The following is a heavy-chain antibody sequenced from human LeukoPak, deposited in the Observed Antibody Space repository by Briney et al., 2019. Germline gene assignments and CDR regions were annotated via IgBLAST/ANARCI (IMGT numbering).Heavy chain of an antibody. CDR1: GGTFSSYA. Sequence: SVKVSCKASGGTFSSYAISWVRQAPGQGLEWMGRIIPILGIANYAQKFQGRVTITADKSTSTAYMELSSLRSKDTAVYYCARAPTKYSSSWYSFDYWGQGTLVTVSS. CDR2: IIPILGIA. V-gene: IGHV1-69*04. D-gene: IGHD6-13*01. J-gene: IGHJ4*02. CDR3: ARAPTKYSSSWYSFDY.